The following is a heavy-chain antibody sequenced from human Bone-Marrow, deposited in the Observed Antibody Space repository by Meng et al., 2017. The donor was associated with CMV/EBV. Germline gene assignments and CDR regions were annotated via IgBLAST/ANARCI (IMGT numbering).Heavy chain of an antibody. J-gene: IGHJ6*02. V-gene: IGHV1-2*02. CDR1: GYTFTGYY. CDR3: ATISKGYYYYGMDV. D-gene: IGHD3-9*01. Sequence: ASVKVSCKASGYTFTGYYMHWVRQAPGQGLEWMGWINPNSGGTNYAQKFQGRVTMTRDTSISTAYMELSRLRSDDTAVYYCATISKGYYYYGMDVWGHGTTVTVSS. CDR2: INPNSGGT.